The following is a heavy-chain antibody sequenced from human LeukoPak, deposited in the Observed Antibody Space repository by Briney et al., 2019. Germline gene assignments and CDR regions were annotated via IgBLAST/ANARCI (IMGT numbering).Heavy chain of an antibody. J-gene: IGHJ4*02. CDR1: GDSISNYY. CDR2: IYTSGST. V-gene: IGHV4-4*07. Sequence: SETLSLTCTVSGDSISNYYWSWIRQPAGKGLEWIGRIYTSGSTNYNPSLKSRVTMSVDTSKNQFSLKLSSVTAADTAVYYCARDREVYSSGEGYFDYWGQGTLVTVSS. D-gene: IGHD6-19*01. CDR3: ARDREVYSSGEGYFDY.